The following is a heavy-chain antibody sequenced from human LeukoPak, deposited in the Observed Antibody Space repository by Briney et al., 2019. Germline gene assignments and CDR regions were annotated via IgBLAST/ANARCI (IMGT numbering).Heavy chain of an antibody. CDR2: ISSSGSTI. D-gene: IGHD6-13*01. CDR3: AREPPSSSYDY. Sequence: GGSLRLSCAASGFTFSSYEMNWVRQAPGKGLEWVSYISSSGSTIYYADSVKGRFTISRDNAKNSLYLQMNSLRAEDTAVYYCAREPPSSSYDYWGQGTLVTVSS. J-gene: IGHJ4*02. V-gene: IGHV3-48*03. CDR1: GFTFSSYE.